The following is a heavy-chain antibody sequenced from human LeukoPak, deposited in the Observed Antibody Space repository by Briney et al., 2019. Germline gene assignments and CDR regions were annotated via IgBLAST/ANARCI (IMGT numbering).Heavy chain of an antibody. CDR1: GGSISSYY. CDR3: ARDRTYGGNSGFDY. D-gene: IGHD2-21*01. Sequence: SETLSLTCIVSGGSISSYYWSWIRQSAGKGLEWIGRIYTTGSTNYNPSLKSRVTMSVDTSNNRFSLNLTSVTAADTAVYYCARDRTYGGNSGFDYWGQGTLVTVSS. CDR2: IYTTGST. V-gene: IGHV4-4*07. J-gene: IGHJ4*02.